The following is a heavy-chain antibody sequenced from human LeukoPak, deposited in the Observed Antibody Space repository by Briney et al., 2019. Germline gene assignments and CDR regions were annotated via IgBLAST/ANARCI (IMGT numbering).Heavy chain of an antibody. Sequence: GGSLRLSCAASGFTYSSYGMHWVRQAPGKGLEWVAVISYDGSNKYYADSVKGRFTISRDNSKNTLYLQMNSLRAEDTAVYYCATINSITWTYYYMDVWGKGTTVTISS. J-gene: IGHJ6*03. CDR3: ATINSITWTYYYMDV. CDR2: ISYDGSNK. V-gene: IGHV3-30*03. CDR1: GFTYSSYG. D-gene: IGHD2/OR15-2a*01.